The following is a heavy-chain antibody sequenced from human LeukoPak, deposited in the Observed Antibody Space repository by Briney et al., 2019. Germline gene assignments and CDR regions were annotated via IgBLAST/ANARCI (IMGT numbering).Heavy chain of an antibody. CDR2: IKHKAEGGTT. J-gene: IGHJ3*02. CDR1: GFIFSAAY. Sequence: PGGSLRLSCAGSGFIFSAAYMSWGRQAPGKGLAWVGRIKHKAEGGTTDYAAPVKGRFTISRDDSTITLYLQMNSLKTEDTAVYYCGTGSAFDIWGQGTMVTVSS. V-gene: IGHV3-15*01. D-gene: IGHD1-1*01. CDR3: GTGSAFDI.